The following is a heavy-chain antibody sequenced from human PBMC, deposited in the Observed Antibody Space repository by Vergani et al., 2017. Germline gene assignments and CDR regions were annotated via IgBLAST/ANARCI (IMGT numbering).Heavy chain of an antibody. CDR1: GYTFSDYY. D-gene: IGHD2-2*01. CDR2: MNPADGDT. Sequence: QVQLVQSGAELKKPGASVRVSCKASGYTFSDYYIHWVRQAPGQGPEWLGWMNPADGDTMYAEKFKGRVTMTRVTSLSTGYMDLTRLTSDDTAVYYCARDDARDQLLRWGMDVWGQGTTVTVSS. V-gene: IGHV1-2*02. J-gene: IGHJ6*02. CDR3: ARDDARDQLLRWGMDV.